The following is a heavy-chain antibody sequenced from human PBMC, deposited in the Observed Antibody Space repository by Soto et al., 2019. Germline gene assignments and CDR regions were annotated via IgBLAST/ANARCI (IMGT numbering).Heavy chain of an antibody. CDR1: GDSISLSSYY. CDR2: IYYSGST. D-gene: IGHD3-10*01. V-gene: IGHV4-39*01. Sequence: QLQLQESGPGLVRPSETLSLICTVSGDSISLSSYYWGWIRQPPGKGLEWIGSIYYSGSTYHNPCPQSRVTISVATSKSHLSLKLRSVPAADPPVYYCARPHDSGRCYLFQHWGQGTLVTVSS. CDR3: ARPHDSGRCYLFQH. J-gene: IGHJ1*01.